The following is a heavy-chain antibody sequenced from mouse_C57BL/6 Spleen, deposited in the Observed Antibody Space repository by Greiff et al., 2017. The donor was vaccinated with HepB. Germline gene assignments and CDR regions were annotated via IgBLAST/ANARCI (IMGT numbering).Heavy chain of an antibody. CDR1: GYTFTSYW. CDR3: ARKRSNFWYFDV. CDR2: IYPSDSET. D-gene: IGHD2-5*01. Sequence: VQLQQPGAELVRPGSSVKLSCKASGYTFTSYWMDWVKQRPGQGLEWIGNIYPSDSETHYNQKFKDKATLTVDKSSSTAYMQLSSLTSEDSAVYYCARKRSNFWYFDVWGTGTTVTVSS. J-gene: IGHJ1*03. V-gene: IGHV1-61*01.